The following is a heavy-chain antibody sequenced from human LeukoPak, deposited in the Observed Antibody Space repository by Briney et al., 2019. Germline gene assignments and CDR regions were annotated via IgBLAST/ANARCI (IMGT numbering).Heavy chain of an antibody. Sequence: GASVKVSCKASGYTFTGYYMHWVRQAPGQGPEWMGWINPNSGGTNYAQKFQGRVTMTRDTSISTAYMELSRLRSDDTAVYYCARDRDEYYDFWSGYSPTTNWFDPWGQGTLVTVSS. V-gene: IGHV1-2*02. CDR2: INPNSGGT. CDR1: GYTFTGYY. D-gene: IGHD3-3*01. CDR3: ARDRDEYYDFWSGYSPTTNWFDP. J-gene: IGHJ5*02.